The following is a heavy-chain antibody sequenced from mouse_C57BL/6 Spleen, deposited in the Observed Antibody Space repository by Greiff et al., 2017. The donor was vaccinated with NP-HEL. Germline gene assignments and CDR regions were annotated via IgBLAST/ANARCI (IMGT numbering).Heavy chain of an antibody. V-gene: IGHV1-52*01. Sequence: QVQLQQPGAELVRPGSSVKLSCKASGYTFTSYWMNWVKQRPRQGLEWIGNIDPSDGDTHYNRKFKDKATLTVDKSSSTAYMQLSSLTSEDSAVDFCARKGADCWYFDVWGTGTTVTVSS. CDR2: IDPSDGDT. J-gene: IGHJ1*03. CDR1: GYTFTSYW. CDR3: ARKGADCWYFDV.